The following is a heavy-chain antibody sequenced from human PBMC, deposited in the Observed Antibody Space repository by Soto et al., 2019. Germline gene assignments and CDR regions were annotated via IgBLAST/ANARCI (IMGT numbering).Heavy chain of an antibody. V-gene: IGHV3-23*01. Sequence: GGSLRLSCAASGFTFSSYAMSWVRQAPGKGLQWVSAISGSGGSTYYADSVKGRFTISRDNSKNTLYLQMNSLRAEDTAVYYCAKSPRYRDYYAWGQGTLVTVSS. D-gene: IGHD4-17*01. CDR1: GFTFSSYA. J-gene: IGHJ5*02. CDR3: AKSPRYRDYYA. CDR2: ISGSGGST.